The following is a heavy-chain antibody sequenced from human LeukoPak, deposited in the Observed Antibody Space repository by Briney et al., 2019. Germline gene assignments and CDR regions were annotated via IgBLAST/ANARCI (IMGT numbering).Heavy chain of an antibody. Sequence: PSETLSLTCTVSGDSISNYYWTWIRQPAGKGLEWIGRIYTTGSTNYNPSLKSRVTMSVDTSKNQFSLKLSSVTAADTAVYYCARDGNRSFDYWGQGTPVTVSS. CDR3: ARDGNRSFDY. J-gene: IGHJ4*02. CDR2: IYTTGST. CDR1: GDSISNYY. D-gene: IGHD4-23*01. V-gene: IGHV4-4*07.